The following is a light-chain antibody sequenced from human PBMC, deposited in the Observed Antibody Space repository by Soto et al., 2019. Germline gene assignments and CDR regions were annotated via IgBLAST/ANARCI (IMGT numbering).Light chain of an antibody. J-gene: IGKJ1*01. Sequence: DIQMTQSPSSLSASVGDRVTITCRASQSITTYLNWYQQKPGKAPKLLIYAASSLESGVPSTLRGSGSGTNSTLTISSLQPEDFATYYCQQSYSTPWTFGQGTKVEIK. CDR1: QSITTY. CDR2: AAS. V-gene: IGKV1-39*01. CDR3: QQSYSTPWT.